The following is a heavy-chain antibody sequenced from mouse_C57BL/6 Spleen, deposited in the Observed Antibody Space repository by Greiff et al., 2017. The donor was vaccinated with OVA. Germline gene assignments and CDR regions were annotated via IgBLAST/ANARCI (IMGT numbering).Heavy chain of an antibody. J-gene: IGHJ2*01. V-gene: IGHV1-81*01. CDR3: AKVTTGVARYYFDY. D-gene: IGHD1-1*01. Sequence: QVQLQQSGAELARPGASVKLSCKASGYTFTSYGISWVKQRTGQGLEWIGEIYPRSGNTYYNEKFKGKATLTADKSSSTAYMELRSLTSEDSAVYFCAKVTTGVARYYFDYWGQGTTLTVSS. CDR1: GYTFTSYG. CDR2: IYPRSGNT.